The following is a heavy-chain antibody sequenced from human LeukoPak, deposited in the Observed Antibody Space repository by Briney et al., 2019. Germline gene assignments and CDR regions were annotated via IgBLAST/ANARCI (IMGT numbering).Heavy chain of an antibody. CDR2: IYYSGST. V-gene: IGHV4-31*03. CDR3: ARAIGSGSYYSQIQYFDY. CDR1: GGSISSGGYY. Sequence: PSETLSLTCTVSGGSISSGGYYWSWIRQHPGKGLEWIGYIYYSGSTYYNPSHKSRVTISVDTSKNQFSLKLSSVTAADTAVYYCARAIGSGSYYSQIQYFDYWGQGTLVTVSS. J-gene: IGHJ4*02. D-gene: IGHD3-10*01.